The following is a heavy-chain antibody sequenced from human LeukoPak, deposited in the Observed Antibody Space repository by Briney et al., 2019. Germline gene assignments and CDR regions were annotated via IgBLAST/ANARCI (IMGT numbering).Heavy chain of an antibody. J-gene: IGHJ4*02. CDR2: ISADGGIT. CDR3: ARDDSSARANY. CDR1: GSTFSSHA. V-gene: IGHV3-23*01. D-gene: IGHD3-22*01. Sequence: PGGSLRLSCAASGSTFSSHAMSWVRQAPGKGLEWVSTISADGGITYYADSVKGRFTISRDNAKNTLYLQMNSLRAEDTAVYYCARDDSSARANYWGQGTLVTVSS.